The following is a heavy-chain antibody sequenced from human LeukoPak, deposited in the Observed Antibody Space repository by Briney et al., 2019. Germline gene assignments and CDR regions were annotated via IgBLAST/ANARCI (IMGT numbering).Heavy chain of an antibody. D-gene: IGHD2-2*01. CDR3: ASARGIVVVRKAFDI. CDR1: GGTFSSYA. Sequence: VASVKVSCKASGGTFSSYAISWVRQAPGQGLEWMGGIIPIFGTANYAQKFQGRVTITTDESTSTAYMELSSLRSEDTAVYYCASARGIVVVRKAFDIWGQGTMVTVSS. V-gene: IGHV1-69*05. CDR2: IIPIFGTA. J-gene: IGHJ3*02.